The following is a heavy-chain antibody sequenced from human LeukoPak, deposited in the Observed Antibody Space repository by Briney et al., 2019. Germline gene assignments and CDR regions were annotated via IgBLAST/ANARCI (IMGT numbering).Heavy chain of an antibody. V-gene: IGHV4-39*07. CDR2: IYYSGST. D-gene: IGHD3-10*01. CDR3: ARGSVVRVTNYFDY. Sequence: SETLSLTCTVSGGSISSSSYYWGWIRQPPGKGLEWIGSIYYSGSTYYNSPLKSRVTISVDTSKNQFSLKLSSVTAADTAVYYCARGSVVRVTNYFDYWGQGTLVTVSS. CDR1: GGSISSSSYY. J-gene: IGHJ4*02.